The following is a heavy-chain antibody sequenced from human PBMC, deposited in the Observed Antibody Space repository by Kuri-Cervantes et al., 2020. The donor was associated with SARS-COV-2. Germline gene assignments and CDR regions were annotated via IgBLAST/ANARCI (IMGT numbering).Heavy chain of an antibody. J-gene: IGHJ5*02. V-gene: IGHV3-23*01. CDR1: GFTFSNAW. CDR2: ISGSGGST. D-gene: IGHD4-11*01. Sequence: GESLKISCAASGFTFSNAWMSWVRQAPGKGLEWVSAISGSGGSTYYADSVKGRFTISRDNSKNTLYLQMNSLRAEDTAVYYCAKPATVTTRYWFDPWGQGTLVTVSS. CDR3: AKPATVTTRYWFDP.